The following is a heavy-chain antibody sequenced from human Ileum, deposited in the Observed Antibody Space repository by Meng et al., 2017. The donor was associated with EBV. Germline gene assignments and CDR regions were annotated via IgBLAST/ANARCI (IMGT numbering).Heavy chain of an antibody. Sequence: QVQLEQEGAGLLKPSETLSLTCDVSGGFFNAYYWTWIRQSPGGGLEWIGEIFHSGHTNYNPSLESRVSMSVATSKKQFSLLLSSVTAADSGLYFCARGREYTGQLDLWGLGTLVTVSS. CDR1: GGFFNAYY. D-gene: IGHD5-18*01. CDR3: ARGREYTGQLDL. CDR2: IFHSGHT. V-gene: IGHV4-34*02. J-gene: IGHJ5*02.